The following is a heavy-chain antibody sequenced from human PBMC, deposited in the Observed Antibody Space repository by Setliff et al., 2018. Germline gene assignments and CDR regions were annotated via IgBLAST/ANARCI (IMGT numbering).Heavy chain of an antibody. D-gene: IGHD4-17*01. CDR3: ARDPNGDYVGAFDP. Sequence: GGSLRLSCAASGFSFSGSYMSWVRQAPGKGLEWISKISGGGITIYYADSVKGRFTISRDNSRNTLYLQMNSLRVEDTASYYCARDPNGDYVGAFDPWGQGILVTVSS. V-gene: IGHV3-11*01. CDR1: GFSFSGSY. CDR2: ISGGGITI. J-gene: IGHJ5*02.